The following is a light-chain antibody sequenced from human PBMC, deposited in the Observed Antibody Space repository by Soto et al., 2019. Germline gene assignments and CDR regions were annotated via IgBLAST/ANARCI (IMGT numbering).Light chain of an antibody. CDR2: VTS. CDR1: QNITKF. J-gene: IGKJ1*01. CDR3: QQTYSAPGT. Sequence: DIQMTQSPSSLSASIGDRVTVTCQPSQNITKFLNWYQEKPGKAPKVLIYVTSNLQNGVPSRFTGSGTGTEFTLTISSLQPDDFATYYCQQTYSAPGTFGQGTRVEV. V-gene: IGKV1-39*01.